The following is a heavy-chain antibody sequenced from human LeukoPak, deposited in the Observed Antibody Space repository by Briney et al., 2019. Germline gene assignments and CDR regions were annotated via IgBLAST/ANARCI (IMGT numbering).Heavy chain of an antibody. CDR3: AKDQFRVHS. J-gene: IGHJ4*02. CDR2: ISLSGDRT. Sequence: GGSLRLSCAASGFTFSSYAMTWVRQAPGKGLEWVSAISLSGDRTYYADSVKGRFTISRDNSKNTLYLQMNSLRAEDTAVYYCAKDQFRVHSWGQGTLVTVSS. V-gene: IGHV3-23*01. D-gene: IGHD1-1*01. CDR1: GFTFSSYA.